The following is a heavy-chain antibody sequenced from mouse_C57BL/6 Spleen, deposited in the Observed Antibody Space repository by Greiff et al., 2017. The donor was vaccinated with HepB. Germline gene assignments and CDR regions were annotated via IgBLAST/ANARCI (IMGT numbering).Heavy chain of an antibody. J-gene: IGHJ2*01. CDR1: GYSITSGYY. CDR3: ARIYDPYYFDY. Sequence: ESGPGLVKPSQSLSLTCSVTGYSITSGYYWNWIRQFPGNKLEWMGYISYDGSNNYNPSLKNRISITRDTSKNQFFLKLNSVTTEDTATYYCARIYDPYYFDYWGQGTTLTVSS. CDR2: ISYDGSN. V-gene: IGHV3-6*01. D-gene: IGHD2-3*01.